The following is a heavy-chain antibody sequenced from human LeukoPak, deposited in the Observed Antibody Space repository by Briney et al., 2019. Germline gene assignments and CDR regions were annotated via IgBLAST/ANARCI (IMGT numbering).Heavy chain of an antibody. V-gene: IGHV6-1*01. CDR1: GDSVSINNGA. CDR3: ARDLGNSGWYTFDF. D-gene: IGHD6-19*01. J-gene: IGHJ5*01. Sequence: SPSLSLTFTFSGDSVSINNGAWNWIRQPPSRGLDWLGGTYYSSRWNDEYADSVKGRIAISPDTLKNQFSLNVYSVTPEDTAVYYCARDLGNSGWYTFDFWGQGTLVTVSS. CDR2: TYYSSRWND.